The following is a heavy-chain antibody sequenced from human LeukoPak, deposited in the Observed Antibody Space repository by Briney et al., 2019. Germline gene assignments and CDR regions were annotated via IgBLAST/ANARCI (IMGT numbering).Heavy chain of an antibody. J-gene: IGHJ4*02. CDR1: GYTFTCYH. Sequence: ASVKVSCKASGYTFTCYHMHWVRQAPGQGLEWMGWINPNTGDRNYAQKFQGRVTMTRDTSIDTAYMELSRLKTDDTAVYYCARNTNYFGSGNSFDYWGQGTLVTVSS. V-gene: IGHV1-2*02. CDR2: INPNTGDR. CDR3: ARNTNYFGSGNSFDY. D-gene: IGHD3-10*01.